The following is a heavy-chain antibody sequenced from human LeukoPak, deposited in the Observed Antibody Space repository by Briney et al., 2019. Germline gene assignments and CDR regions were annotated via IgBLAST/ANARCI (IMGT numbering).Heavy chain of an antibody. CDR3: ARDAIVGCPADRVGATCPNFDFDY. CDR2: ISSSSSYI. D-gene: IGHD1-26*01. Sequence: KSGGSLRLSCAASGFTFSSYSMNWVRQAPGKGLEWVSSISSSSSYIYYADSVKGRFTISRDNAKNSLYLQMNSLRAEDTAVYYCARDAIVGCPADRVGATCPNFDFDYWGQGTLVTVSS. J-gene: IGHJ4*02. CDR1: GFTFSSYS. V-gene: IGHV3-21*01.